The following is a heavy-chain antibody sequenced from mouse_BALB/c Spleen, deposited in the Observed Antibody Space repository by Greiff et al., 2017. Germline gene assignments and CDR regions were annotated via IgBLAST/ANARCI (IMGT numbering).Heavy chain of an antibody. CDR1: GFTFSDYY. CDR2: ISDGGSYT. CDR3: AREGGDAAFDY. D-gene: IGHD2-13*01. J-gene: IGHJ2*01. Sequence: EVKLVESGGGLVKPGGSLKLSCAASGFTFSDYYMYWVRQTPEKRLEWVATISDGGSYTYYPDSVKGRFTISRDNAKNNLYLQMSSLKSEDTAMYYCAREGGDAAFDYWGQGTTLTVSS. V-gene: IGHV5-4*02.